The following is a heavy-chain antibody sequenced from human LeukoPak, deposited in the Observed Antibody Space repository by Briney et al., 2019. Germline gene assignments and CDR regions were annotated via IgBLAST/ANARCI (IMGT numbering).Heavy chain of an antibody. J-gene: IGHJ4*02. CDR2: ISYDGSNK. CDR1: GFTFSSYG. D-gene: IGHD4-17*01. CDR3: AKDMTTVTTCADY. Sequence: GRSLRLSCAASGFTFSSYGTHWVRQAPGKGLEWVAVISYDGSNKYYADSVKGRFTISRDNSKNTLYLQMNSLRAEDTAVYYCAKDMTTVTTCADYWGQGTLVTVSS. V-gene: IGHV3-30*18.